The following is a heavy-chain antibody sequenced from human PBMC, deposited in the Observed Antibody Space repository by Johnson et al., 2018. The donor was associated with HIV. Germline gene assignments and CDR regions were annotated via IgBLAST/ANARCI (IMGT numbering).Heavy chain of an antibody. CDR3: ARVPDYGDYGDAFDI. J-gene: IGHJ3*02. Sequence: QVQLVESGGGLVQPGGSLRLSCAASGFTFSSYAMHWVRQAPGKGLEWVAVISYDGSNKYYADSVQGRFTISRDNSKNTLYLQMKSLRAEDTAVYNCARVPDYGDYGDAFDIWGQGTMVTVSS. D-gene: IGHD4-17*01. V-gene: IGHV3-30-3*01. CDR2: ISYDGSNK. CDR1: GFTFSSYA.